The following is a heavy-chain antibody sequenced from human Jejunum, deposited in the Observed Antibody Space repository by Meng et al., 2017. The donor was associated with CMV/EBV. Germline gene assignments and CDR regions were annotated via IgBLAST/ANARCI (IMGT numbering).Heavy chain of an antibody. CDR2: INKKGGST. CDR3: ARHYYASGSYPTSGMDV. J-gene: IGHJ6*02. D-gene: IGHD3-10*01. CDR1: FDDYG. V-gene: IGHV3-20*03. Sequence: FDDYGMSWVRQVPGKGLEWVSGINKKGGSTRYADSVERRFTNSRDNAKNSLYLQMNSLRAEDTALYYCARHYYASGSYPTSGMDVWGQGTTVTVSS.